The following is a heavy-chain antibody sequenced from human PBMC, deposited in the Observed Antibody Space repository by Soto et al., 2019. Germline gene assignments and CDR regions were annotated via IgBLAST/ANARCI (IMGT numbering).Heavy chain of an antibody. CDR3: AREIMHYDFWSGYYRYYYYMDV. V-gene: IGHV4-59*01. Sequence: SETLSLTCTVSGGSISSYYWSWIRQPPGKGLEWIGYIYYSGSTNYNPSLKSRVTISVDTSKNQFSLKLSSVTAADTAVYYCAREIMHYDFWSGYYRYYYYMDVWGKGTTVTVSS. CDR2: IYYSGST. D-gene: IGHD3-3*01. CDR1: GGSISSYY. J-gene: IGHJ6*03.